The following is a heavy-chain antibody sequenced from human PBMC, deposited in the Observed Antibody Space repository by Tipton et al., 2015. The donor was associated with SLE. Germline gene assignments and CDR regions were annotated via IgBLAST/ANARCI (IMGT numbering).Heavy chain of an antibody. J-gene: IGHJ4*02. CDR2: IYYSGST. V-gene: IGHV4-39*01. CDR1: GGSISSSSYY. CDR3: ARAPQPYYDFWSGYADYFDY. Sequence: GLVKPSETLSLTCTVSGGSISSSSYYWGWIRQPPGKGLEWIGSIYYSGSTYYNPSLKSRVTISVDTSKNQFSLKLSSVTAADTAVYYCARAPQPYYDFWSGYADYFDYWGQGTLVTVSS. D-gene: IGHD3-3*01.